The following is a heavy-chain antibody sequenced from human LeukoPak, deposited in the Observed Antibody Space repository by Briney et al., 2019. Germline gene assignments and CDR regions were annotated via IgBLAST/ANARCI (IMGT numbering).Heavy chain of an antibody. CDR3: ARVAASPVYYFDY. D-gene: IGHD6-19*01. Sequence: SETLSLTCTVSGGSISSYYWTWIRQPPGKGLEWIGEINHSGSTNYNPSLESRVTISVDTSKNQVSLKLSSVTAADTAVYYCARVAASPVYYFDYWGQGTLVTVSS. CDR2: INHSGST. J-gene: IGHJ4*02. V-gene: IGHV4-34*01. CDR1: GGSISSYY.